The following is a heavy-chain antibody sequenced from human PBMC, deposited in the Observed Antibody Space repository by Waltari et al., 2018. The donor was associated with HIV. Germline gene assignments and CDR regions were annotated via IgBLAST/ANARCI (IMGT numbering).Heavy chain of an antibody. CDR3: ARVSSGGGGGNRYFDY. D-gene: IGHD2-15*01. V-gene: IGHV4-59*01. CDR1: RASISSYY. J-gene: IGHJ4*02. Sequence: QVQLQESGPGLVKPSETVSLTCTVPRASISSYYLTWIRQPPGKGLEWIGYIYYIGSTNYNPALKSRVTISVDTSKNQFSLKLSSVTAADTAVYYCARVSSGGGGGNRYFDYWGQGALVTVSS. CDR2: IYYIGST.